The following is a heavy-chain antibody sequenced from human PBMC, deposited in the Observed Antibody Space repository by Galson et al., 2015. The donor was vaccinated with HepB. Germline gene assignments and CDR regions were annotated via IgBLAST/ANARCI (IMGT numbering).Heavy chain of an antibody. V-gene: IGHV3-33*01. CDR3: AREQRITTFWSGYYPDAFDI. CDR1: GFTFSSYG. D-gene: IGHD3-3*01. Sequence: SLRLSCAASGFTFSSYGMHWVRQAPGKGLEWVAVIWYDGSNKYYADSVKGRFTISRDNSKNTLYLQMNSLRAEDTAVYYCAREQRITTFWSGYYPDAFDIWGQGTMVTVSS. J-gene: IGHJ3*02. CDR2: IWYDGSNK.